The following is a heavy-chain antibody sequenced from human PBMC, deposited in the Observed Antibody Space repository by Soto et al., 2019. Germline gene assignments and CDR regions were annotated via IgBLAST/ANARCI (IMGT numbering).Heavy chain of an antibody. CDR1: GFTFSSYS. Sequence: GGSLRLSCAASGFTFSSYSMNWVRQAPGKGLEWVSYISSSSSTIYYAGSVKGRFTISRDNAKNSLYLQMNSLRDEDTAVYYCARDSYYDSSGYVSGFDYWGQGTLVTVSS. J-gene: IGHJ4*02. D-gene: IGHD3-22*01. V-gene: IGHV3-48*02. CDR2: ISSSSSTI. CDR3: ARDSYYDSSGYVSGFDY.